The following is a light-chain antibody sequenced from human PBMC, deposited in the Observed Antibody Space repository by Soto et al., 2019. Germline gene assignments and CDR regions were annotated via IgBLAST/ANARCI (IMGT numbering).Light chain of an antibody. J-gene: IGKJ1*01. Sequence: DIQMTQSPSTLSASVGDRVTITCPASQSISSWLAWYQQKPGKAPKLLIYKASSLESGVLSRFSGSGFGTQFTLTISSLQPDDFPTYYCQQYNSYHSFCHGTKLQIK. V-gene: IGKV1-5*03. CDR3: QQYNSYHS. CDR2: KAS. CDR1: QSISSW.